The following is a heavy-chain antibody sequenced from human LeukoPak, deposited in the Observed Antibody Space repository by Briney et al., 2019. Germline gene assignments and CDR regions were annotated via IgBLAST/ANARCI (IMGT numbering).Heavy chain of an antibody. D-gene: IGHD3-3*01. Sequence: PSETLSLTCAVYGGSFSGYYWSWIRQPPGKGLEWIGEIHHSGSTNYNPSLKSRVTISVDTSKNQFSLKLSSVTAADTAVYYCARGVDRYDFWSASQGYGMDVWGQGTTVTVSS. CDR1: GGSFSGYY. J-gene: IGHJ6*02. CDR3: ARGVDRYDFWSASQGYGMDV. V-gene: IGHV4-34*01. CDR2: IHHSGST.